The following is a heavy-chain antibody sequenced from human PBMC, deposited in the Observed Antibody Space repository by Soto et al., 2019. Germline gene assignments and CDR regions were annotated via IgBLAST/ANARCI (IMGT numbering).Heavy chain of an antibody. CDR2: ISSSSSYT. CDR3: ARVSGWYGLDP. J-gene: IGHJ5*02. V-gene: IGHV3-11*06. Sequence: PGGSLRLSCAASGFTFSDYYMSWIRQAPGKGLEWVSYISSSSSYTNYADSVKGRFTISRDNAKNSLYLQMNSLRAEDTAVYYCARVSGWYGLDPWGQGTLVTVSS. CDR1: GFTFSDYY. D-gene: IGHD6-19*01.